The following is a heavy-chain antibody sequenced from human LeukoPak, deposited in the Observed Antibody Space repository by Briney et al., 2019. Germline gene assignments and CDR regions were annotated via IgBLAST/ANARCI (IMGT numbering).Heavy chain of an antibody. CDR3: ARADCSSTSCYEEFDY. J-gene: IGHJ4*02. CDR1: GFTFSSYS. D-gene: IGHD2-2*01. CDR2: ISSSSTI. Sequence: GGSLRLSCAASGFTFSSYSMNWVRQAPGKGLEWVSYISSSSTIYYADSVKGRFTISRDNAKNSLYLQMNSLRAEDTAVYYCARADCSSTSCYEEFDYWGQGSLVTVSS. V-gene: IGHV3-48*01.